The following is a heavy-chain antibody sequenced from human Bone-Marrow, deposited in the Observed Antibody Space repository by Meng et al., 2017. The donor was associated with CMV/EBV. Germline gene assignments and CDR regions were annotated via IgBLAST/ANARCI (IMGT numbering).Heavy chain of an antibody. Sequence: SNAWMSWVRQAPGKGLEWVGRIKSKTDGGTTDYAAPVKGRFTNSRDDSKNTLYLQMNSLKTEDTAVYYCLTYYDFWSGYYTNAFDYWGQGTLVTVSS. J-gene: IGHJ4*02. CDR2: IKSKTDGGTT. V-gene: IGHV3-15*01. CDR3: LTYYDFWSGYYTNAFDY. D-gene: IGHD3-3*01. CDR1: SNAW.